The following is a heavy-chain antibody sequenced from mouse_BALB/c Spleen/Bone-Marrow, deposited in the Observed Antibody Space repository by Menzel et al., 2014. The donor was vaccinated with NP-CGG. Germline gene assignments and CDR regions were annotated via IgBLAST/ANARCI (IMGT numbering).Heavy chain of an antibody. D-gene: IGHD2-2*01. V-gene: IGHV1-4*01. CDR1: GYTFTTYT. CDR3: AKRDIYYAYDSNARDY. Sequence: QVHVKQSGAELARPGASVKMSCKASGYTFTTYTMHWVKQRPGQGLEWIGYINPSSGYTNYNQKFKDKATLTADKSSSAAYMQHSSLTSENSAVYYCAKRDIYYAYDSNARDYWGQGTSVTVSS. J-gene: IGHJ4*01. CDR2: INPSSGYT.